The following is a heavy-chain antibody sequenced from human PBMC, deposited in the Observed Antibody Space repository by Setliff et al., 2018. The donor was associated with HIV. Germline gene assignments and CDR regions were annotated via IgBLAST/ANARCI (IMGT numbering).Heavy chain of an antibody. CDR3: AKDLGRVDWFDP. CDR2: IRYDGSNK. V-gene: IGHV3-30*02. D-gene: IGHD1-26*01. Sequence: PGGSLRLSCAASGFTFSGYGMHWVRQAPGKGLEWVAFIRYDGSNKYYADSVKGRFTISRDNSKNTLYLQMNSLRAEDTAVYYCAKDLGRVDWFDPWGQGTLVTVS. CDR1: GFTFSGYG. J-gene: IGHJ5*02.